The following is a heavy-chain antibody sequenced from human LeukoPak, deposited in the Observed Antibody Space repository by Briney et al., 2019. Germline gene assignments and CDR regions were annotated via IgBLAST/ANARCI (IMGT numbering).Heavy chain of an antibody. CDR1: GGSISSSSYY. J-gene: IGHJ4*02. V-gene: IGHV4-39*07. Sequence: SETLSLTCTVSGGSISSSSYYWGWIRQPPGKGLEWIGSIYYSGSTYYYPSLKSRVTISVDTSKNQFSLKLSSVTAADTAMYYCARDPGWGDSSGYYYVYWGQGTLVTVSS. CDR3: ARDPGWGDSSGYYYVY. D-gene: IGHD3-22*01. CDR2: IYYSGST.